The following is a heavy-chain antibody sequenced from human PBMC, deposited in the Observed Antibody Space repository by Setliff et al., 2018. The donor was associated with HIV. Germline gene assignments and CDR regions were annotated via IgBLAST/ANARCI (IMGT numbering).Heavy chain of an antibody. Sequence: PSETLSLTCAVYGASFSGHYWNWIRQPPGKGLEWIGEINHSGSTNYNPSLKSRVTISVDTSKKHFSLKLTSVTAADTAMYYCAREDSDGYVDIWGQGTLVTVSS. CDR3: AREDSDGYVDI. J-gene: IGHJ4*02. V-gene: IGHV4-34*01. D-gene: IGHD2-21*01. CDR1: GASFSGHY. CDR2: INHSGST.